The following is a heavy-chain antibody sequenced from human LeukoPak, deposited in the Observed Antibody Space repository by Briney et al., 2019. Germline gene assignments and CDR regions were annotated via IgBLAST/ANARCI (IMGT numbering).Heavy chain of an antibody. V-gene: IGHV3-30-3*01. J-gene: IGHJ4*02. D-gene: IGHD5-18*01. CDR3: AGGVMAFRGYNFAYYFDY. Sequence: GGSLRLSCAASGFTFTSYVMHWVRQAPGKGLEWVAFISHDGNNEYYPDSVKGRFSISRDNSKNTLYLQMNSLSAEDTAVYYCAGGVMAFRGYNFAYYFDYWGQGTLVTVSS. CDR1: GFTFTSYV. CDR2: ISHDGNNE.